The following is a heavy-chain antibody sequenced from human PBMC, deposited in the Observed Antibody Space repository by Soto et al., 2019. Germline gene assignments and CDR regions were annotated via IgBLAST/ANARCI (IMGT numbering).Heavy chain of an antibody. Sequence: ASVKVSCKVSGGTFSSYAISWVRQAPGQGLEWMGGTIPIFGTANYAQKFQGRVTITADESTSTAYMELSSLRSEDTAVYYCAIARSSGYWGYYGMDVWGQVPTVTVAS. CDR1: GGTFSSYA. CDR3: AIARSSGYWGYYGMDV. V-gene: IGHV1-69*13. J-gene: IGHJ6*02. D-gene: IGHD6-19*01. CDR2: TIPIFGTA.